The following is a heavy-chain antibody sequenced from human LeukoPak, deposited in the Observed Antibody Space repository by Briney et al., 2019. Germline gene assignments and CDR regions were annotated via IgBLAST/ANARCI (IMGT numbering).Heavy chain of an antibody. CDR1: GFTFSSYA. CDR2: ISYDGSNK. J-gene: IGHJ4*02. D-gene: IGHD6-6*01. Sequence: GGSLRLSCAASGFTFSSYAMHWVRQAPGKGLEWVAVISYDGSNKYYADSVKGRFTISRDNSKNTLYLQMNSLRAEDTAVYYCARFASIAGDYLGQGTLVTVSS. CDR3: ARFASIAGDY. V-gene: IGHV3-30*04.